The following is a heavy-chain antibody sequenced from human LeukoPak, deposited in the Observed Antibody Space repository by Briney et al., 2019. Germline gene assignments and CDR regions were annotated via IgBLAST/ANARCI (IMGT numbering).Heavy chain of an antibody. D-gene: IGHD3-10*01. V-gene: IGHV4-59*08. CDR1: GGSISGDY. J-gene: IGHJ4*02. CDR2: IYYSGTT. CDR3: ARHQLRGFLDDN. Sequence: SETLSLTCTVSGGSISGDYWSWIRQPPGKGLEWIGCIYYSGTTNYNPSLQSRVSISIDTSKKQFSLKLTSVTAADTAVYYCARHQLRGFLDDNWGQGTLVTVSS.